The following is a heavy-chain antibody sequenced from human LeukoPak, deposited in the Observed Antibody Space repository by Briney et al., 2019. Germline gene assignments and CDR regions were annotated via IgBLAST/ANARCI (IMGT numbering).Heavy chain of an antibody. Sequence: GSLRLSCAASGFIFSSYSMNWVRQAPGKGLEWVSSISSSSTYIYCADSVKGRFTISRDNAKNSLYLQMNSLRAEDTAVYYCARVSILIVPYYAFDIWGQGTMVTVSS. V-gene: IGHV3-21*01. CDR2: ISSSSTYI. CDR1: GFIFSSYS. J-gene: IGHJ3*02. D-gene: IGHD2/OR15-2a*01. CDR3: ARVSILIVPYYAFDI.